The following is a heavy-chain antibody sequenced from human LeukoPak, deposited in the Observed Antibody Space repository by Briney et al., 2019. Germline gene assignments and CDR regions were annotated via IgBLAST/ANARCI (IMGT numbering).Heavy chain of an antibody. V-gene: IGHV3-11*01. Sequence: GGSLRLSCAASGFTFSDYYMSWIRQAPGKGLEWVSYISSSGSTIYYADSVKGRFTISRDNAKNSLYLQMNSLRAEDTAVYYCAGFSSWYSPDYWGQGTLVTVSS. CDR3: AGFSSWYSPDY. J-gene: IGHJ4*02. D-gene: IGHD6-13*01. CDR2: ISSSGSTI. CDR1: GFTFSDYY.